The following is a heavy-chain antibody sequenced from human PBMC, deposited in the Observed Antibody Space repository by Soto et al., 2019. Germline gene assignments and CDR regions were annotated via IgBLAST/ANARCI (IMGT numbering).Heavy chain of an antibody. CDR1: GYTFTGYY. J-gene: IGHJ5*02. CDR2: INPNSGGT. D-gene: IGHD3-22*01. V-gene: IGHV1-2*04. CDR3: ARGYYDSSGYYYHNWFDP. Sequence: GASVKVSCKASGYTFTGYYMHWVRQAPGQGLEWMGWINPNSGGTNYAQKFQGWVTMTRDTSISTAYMELSRLRSDDTAVYYCARGYYDSSGYYYHNWFDPWGQGTLVTVSS.